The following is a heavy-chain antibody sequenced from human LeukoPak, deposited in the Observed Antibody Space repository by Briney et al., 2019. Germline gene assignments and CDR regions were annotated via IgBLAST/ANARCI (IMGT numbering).Heavy chain of an antibody. Sequence: GASVKVSCKASGYTFTGYYMHWVRQAPGQGLEWMGWINPNSGGINYAQKFQGWVTMTRDTSISTAYMELSRLRSDDTAVYYCARGSGASGIYGMDVWGQGTTVTVSS. V-gene: IGHV1-2*04. D-gene: IGHD3-10*01. J-gene: IGHJ6*02. CDR2: INPNSGGI. CDR1: GYTFTGYY. CDR3: ARGSGASGIYGMDV.